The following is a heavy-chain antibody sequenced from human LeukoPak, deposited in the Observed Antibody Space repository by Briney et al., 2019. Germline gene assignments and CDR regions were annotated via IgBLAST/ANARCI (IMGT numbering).Heavy chain of an antibody. V-gene: IGHV3-74*03. CDR2: TNSDGSST. J-gene: IGHJ6*04. CDR1: GFTFSSFW. D-gene: IGHD4-11*01. Sequence: GGSLCLSCAASGFTFSSFWMHWVRPAPGKGLVWVSRTNSDGSSTTYAHSVNGPFTTSRDNAKNTLNLQMNSLRAEETAVYSWATGPAHSMWIWGDGTTVTVSS. CDR3: ATGPAHSMWI.